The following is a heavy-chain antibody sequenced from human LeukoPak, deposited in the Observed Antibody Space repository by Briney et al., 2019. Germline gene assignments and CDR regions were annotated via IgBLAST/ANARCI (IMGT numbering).Heavy chain of an antibody. Sequence: GGSLRLSCAASGFTFSRHGMHWVRQAPGRGLEWVAIISNDGSRKYYAHSVESRFTISRDNSKNTLYLQLDSLRAEDTAVYYCARVRAWSYFDYWGQGTLVTVSS. V-gene: IGHV3-30*03. D-gene: IGHD3-3*01. J-gene: IGHJ4*02. CDR3: ARVRAWSYFDY. CDR2: ISNDGSRK. CDR1: GFTFSRHG.